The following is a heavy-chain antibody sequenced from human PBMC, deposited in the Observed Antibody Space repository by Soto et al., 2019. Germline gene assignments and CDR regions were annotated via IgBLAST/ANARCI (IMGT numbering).Heavy chain of an antibody. CDR1: GYXSTSYL. CDR2: IYPGGSDT. J-gene: IGHJ6*02. D-gene: IGHD3-16*01. CDR3: ARTRTFSLGFYYSAMDV. Sequence: EXLKISCKSSGYXSTSYLVAWVRQMPGKGLECMGIIYPGGSDTKYSPSFQCQVTISAYRSISTSYLQWGSLKDSDRAIYYCARTRTFSLGFYYSAMDVWGQGTAGPVS. V-gene: IGHV5-51*01.